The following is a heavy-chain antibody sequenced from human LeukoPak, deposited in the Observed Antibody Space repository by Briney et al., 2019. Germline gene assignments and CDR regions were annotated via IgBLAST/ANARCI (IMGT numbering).Heavy chain of an antibody. J-gene: IGHJ5*02. D-gene: IGHD4-23*01. CDR3: ARGITTVVTLNWFDP. CDR2: INHSGST. V-gene: IGHV4-34*01. Sequence: PSETLSLTCAVYGGSFSGYYWSWIRQPPGKGLEWIGEINHSGSTNYNPSFKSRVTISVDTSKNQFSLKLSSVTAADTAVYYCARGITTVVTLNWFDPWGQGTLVTVSS. CDR1: GGSFSGYY.